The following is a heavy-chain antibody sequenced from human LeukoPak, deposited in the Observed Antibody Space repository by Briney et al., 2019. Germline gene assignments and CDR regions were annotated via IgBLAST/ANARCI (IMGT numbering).Heavy chain of an antibody. CDR2: ISGSGGST. V-gene: IGHV3-23*01. Sequence: GGSLRLSCAASGFTFSNYDMSWVRQAPGKGLESVSGISGSGGSTYHADSVKGRFTISRDNSKNTLYLQMNSLRAEDTAVYYCAKELDSSGYFDYWGQGTLVTVSS. CDR1: GFTFSNYD. CDR3: AKELDSSGYFDY. J-gene: IGHJ4*02. D-gene: IGHD3-22*01.